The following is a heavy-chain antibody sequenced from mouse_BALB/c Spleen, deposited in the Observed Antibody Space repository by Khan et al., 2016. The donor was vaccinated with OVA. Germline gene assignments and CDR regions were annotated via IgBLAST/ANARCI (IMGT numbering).Heavy chain of an antibody. D-gene: IGHD1-1*02. CDR2: IWSGGIT. V-gene: IGHV2-2*02. J-gene: IGHJ2*01. CDR3: ARNRNGYFDS. CDR1: GFSLANYG. Sequence: QVQLQQSGPGLVQPSQSLSITCTVSGFSLANYGVHWVRQSPGKGLEWWGVIWSGGITDYNATFISRLSISKDNSKGQVFFKMNSLKANDTAIYYWARNRNGYFDSWGQGSTLTVSS.